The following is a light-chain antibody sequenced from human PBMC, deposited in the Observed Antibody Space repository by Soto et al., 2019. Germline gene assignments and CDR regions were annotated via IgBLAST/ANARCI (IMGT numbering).Light chain of an antibody. Sequence: QTVVTQEPSLSVSPAGTVTRTCGLNSGSVSTENYPSWYQQTPGQTPRTLIYSTDSRSSGVPDRFSGSIVGNKAALTIAGAQADDESDYYCMLYMGRGISMFGGGTKLTVL. V-gene: IGLV8-61*01. CDR2: STD. J-gene: IGLJ3*02. CDR3: MLYMGRGISM. CDR1: SGSVSTENY.